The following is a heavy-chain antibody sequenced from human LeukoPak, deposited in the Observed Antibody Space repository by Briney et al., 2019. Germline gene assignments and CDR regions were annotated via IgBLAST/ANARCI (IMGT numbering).Heavy chain of an antibody. V-gene: IGHV4-59*11. CDR3: ARWGQQLLIY. CDR1: GGSISSHY. J-gene: IGHJ4*02. D-gene: IGHD6-13*01. CDR2: IYYSGST. Sequence: PPETLSLTCTVSGGSISSHYWSWIRQPPGKGLEWIGYIYYSGSTNYNPSLKSRVTISVDTSKNQFSLKLSSVTAADTAVYCCARWGQQLLIYWGQGTLVTVSS.